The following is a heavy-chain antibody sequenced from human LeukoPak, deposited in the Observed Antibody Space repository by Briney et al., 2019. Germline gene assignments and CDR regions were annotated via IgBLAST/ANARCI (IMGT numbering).Heavy chain of an antibody. CDR3: ARGGRRYFDYFDY. J-gene: IGHJ4*02. CDR1: GYTFTSYA. CDR2: INAGNGNT. D-gene: IGHD3-9*01. Sequence: GASVKVSCKASGYTFTSYAMHWVRQAPGQRLEWMGWINAGNGNTKYSQKFQGRVTITRDTSASTAYMELSCLRSEDTAVYYCARGGRRYFDYFDYWGQGTLVTVSS. V-gene: IGHV1-3*01.